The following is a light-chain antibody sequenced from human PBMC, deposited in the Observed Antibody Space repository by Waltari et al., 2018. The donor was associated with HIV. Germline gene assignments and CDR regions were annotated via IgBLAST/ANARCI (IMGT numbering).Light chain of an antibody. Sequence: EIVLTQSPSTLSLSPGERATLSCRASQSLGSSYLAWYQQKPGQAPRLLIYGASSRATGIPDRFSGSGSGTDFTLTISRLEPEDFAVYYCQQFFGSPPITFVQGTRLEIK. CDR1: QSLGSSY. J-gene: IGKJ5*01. CDR2: GAS. V-gene: IGKV3-20*01. CDR3: QQFFGSPPIT.